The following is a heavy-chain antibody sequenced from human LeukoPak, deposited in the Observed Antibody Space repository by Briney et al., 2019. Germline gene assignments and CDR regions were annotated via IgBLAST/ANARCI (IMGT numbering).Heavy chain of an antibody. D-gene: IGHD2-2*02. CDR3: ARAYCSSTTCYTYDAFDI. J-gene: IGHJ3*02. CDR1: GFTFSGHN. V-gene: IGHV3-21*01. CDR2: IDSSSSYM. Sequence: GGSLRLSCAASGFTFSGHNMNWVRQAPGKGLEWVSSIDSSSSYMYYPDSVRGRFTISRDNAKNSLDLQMNSLRAEDTAVYFCARAYCSSTTCYTYDAFDIWGQGTMVTVSS.